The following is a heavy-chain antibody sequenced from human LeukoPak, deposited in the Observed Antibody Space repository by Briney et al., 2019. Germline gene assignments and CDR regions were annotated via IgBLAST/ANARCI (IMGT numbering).Heavy chain of an antibody. V-gene: IGHV4-34*01. CDR2: INHSGSS. J-gene: IGHJ4*02. CDR1: GGSFSGYY. Sequence: PSETLSLTCAVYGGSFSGYYWSWIRQPPGKGLEWIGEINHSGSSNYNPSLKSRVTISVDTSKNQFSLKLSSVTAADTAVYYCASGNDTVTRSYGGQGTLVTVSA. CDR3: ASGNDTVTRSY. D-gene: IGHD4-17*01.